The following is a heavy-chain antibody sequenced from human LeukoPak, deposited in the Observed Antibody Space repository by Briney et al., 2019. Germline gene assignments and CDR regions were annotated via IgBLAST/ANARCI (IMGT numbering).Heavy chain of an antibody. J-gene: IGHJ4*02. CDR2: TSGSGVTT. CDR1: GFTFSSYA. V-gene: IGHV3-23*01. CDR3: AREGGFY. D-gene: IGHD5-12*01. Sequence: GRSLRLSCAASGFTFSSYAMSWVRQAPGKGLEWVSATSGSGVTTYHADSVKGRFNISRDNSKNTLYLQMNSLRDEDTAIYYCAREGGFYWGQGTLVTVSS.